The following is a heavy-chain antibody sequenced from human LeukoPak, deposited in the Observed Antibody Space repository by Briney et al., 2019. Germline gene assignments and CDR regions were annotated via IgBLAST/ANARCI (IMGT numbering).Heavy chain of an antibody. V-gene: IGHV1-69*13. Sequence: SVKVSCKASGYTFTSYEMHWVRQAPGQGLEWMGGIIPIFGTVNYAQKFQGRVTITADESTSTAYMELSSLRSEDTAVYYCARERGTDLEMAWFDPWGQGTLVIVSS. CDR1: GYTFTSYE. CDR2: IIPIFGTV. D-gene: IGHD5-24*01. J-gene: IGHJ5*02. CDR3: ARERGTDLEMAWFDP.